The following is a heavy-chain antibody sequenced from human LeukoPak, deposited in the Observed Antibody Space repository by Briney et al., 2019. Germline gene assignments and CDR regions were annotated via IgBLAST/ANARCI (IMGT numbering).Heavy chain of an antibody. Sequence: ASVKVSCKASGYTFTGYYMHWVRQAPGQGLEWMGWINPNSGGTNYAQKFQGRVTMARVTSTSTAYMELSRLRSDHTAVYYCARGKYKLWTYYFDYWGHGTPVTVSS. V-gene: IGHV1-2*02. J-gene: IGHJ4*01. CDR1: GYTFTGYY. D-gene: IGHD1-14*01. CDR2: INPNSGGT. CDR3: ARGKYKLWTYYFDY.